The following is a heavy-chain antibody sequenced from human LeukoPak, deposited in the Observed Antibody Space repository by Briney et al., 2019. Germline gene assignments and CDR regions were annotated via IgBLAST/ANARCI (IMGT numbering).Heavy chain of an antibody. D-gene: IGHD2-2*01. Sequence: PGGSLRLSCAASGFSFNSHNMNWVRQAPGKGLEWASFIDTSSHYIYYADSVKGRFTISRDNAENSLYLEMRSLRAEDTAVYYCARNLGGCTSTSCYSDFDIWGQGNLVTVSP. J-gene: IGHJ4*02. CDR2: IDTSSHYI. CDR1: GFSFNSHN. CDR3: ARNLGGCTSTSCYSDFDI. V-gene: IGHV3-21*01.